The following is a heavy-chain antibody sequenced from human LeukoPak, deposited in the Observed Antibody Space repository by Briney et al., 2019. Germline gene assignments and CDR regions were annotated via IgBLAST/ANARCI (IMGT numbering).Heavy chain of an antibody. Sequence: SGGSLRLSCAASGFTFSSYWMSWVRQAPGKGLEWVANIKQDGSEKYYVDSAKGRFTISRDNAKNSLYLQMNRLRAEDTAVYYCARDGHSSSSPFDYWGQGTLVTVSS. J-gene: IGHJ4*02. V-gene: IGHV3-7*01. CDR3: ARDGHSSSSPFDY. CDR1: GFTFSSYW. CDR2: IKQDGSEK. D-gene: IGHD6-6*01.